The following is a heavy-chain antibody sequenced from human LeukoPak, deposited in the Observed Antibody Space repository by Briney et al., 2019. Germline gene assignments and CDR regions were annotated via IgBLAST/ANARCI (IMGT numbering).Heavy chain of an antibody. CDR1: GYSFTSYW. Sequence: GGSLRLSCKGSGYSFTSYWIGWVRQMPGKGLEWMGIIYPGDSDTRYSPSFQGQVIISADKSISTAYLQWSSLKASDTAMYYCARRVDMATNRYFDYWGQGSLVTVSS. J-gene: IGHJ4*02. CDR3: ARRVDMATNRYFDY. CDR2: IYPGDSDT. D-gene: IGHD5-24*01. V-gene: IGHV5-51*01.